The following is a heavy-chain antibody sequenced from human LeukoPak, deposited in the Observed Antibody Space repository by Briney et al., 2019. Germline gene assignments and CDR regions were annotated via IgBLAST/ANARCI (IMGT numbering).Heavy chain of an antibody. Sequence: GASVKVSCKASGYTFTSYDINWVRQATGQGLEWMGWMNPNSGNTGYAQKLQGRVTMTRNTSISTAYMELSSLRSEDTAVYYCARGLGIAVAGTYGEDYWGQGTLVTVSS. V-gene: IGHV1-8*01. D-gene: IGHD6-19*01. CDR1: GYTFTSYD. J-gene: IGHJ4*02. CDR3: ARGLGIAVAGTYGEDY. CDR2: MNPNSGNT.